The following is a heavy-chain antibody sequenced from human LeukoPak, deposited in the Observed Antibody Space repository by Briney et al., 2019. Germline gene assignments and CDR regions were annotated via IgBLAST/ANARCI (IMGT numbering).Heavy chain of an antibody. CDR3: ASGALSELGELSSTPFDY. V-gene: IGHV1-69*01. D-gene: IGHD3-16*02. CDR2: IIPIFGTA. Sequence: SVKVSCKASGGTFSSYAISWVRQAPGQGLEWMGGIIPIFGTANYAQKFQGRVTLTADESTSTAYMELSSLRSEDTAVYYCASGALSELGELSSTPFDYWGQGTLVTVSS. CDR1: GGTFSSYA. J-gene: IGHJ4*02.